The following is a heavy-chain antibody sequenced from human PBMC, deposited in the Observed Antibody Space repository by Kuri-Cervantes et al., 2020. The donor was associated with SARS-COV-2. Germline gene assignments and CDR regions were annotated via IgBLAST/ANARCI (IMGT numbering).Heavy chain of an antibody. CDR2: IYYTGNT. J-gene: IGHJ6*03. D-gene: IGHD3-3*01. CDR3: ARQYVLRHLEWSREMRSTYYMDV. Sequence: ESLKISCIVSRGSISSSSYYWGWIRQPPGKGLEWIGSIYYTGNTYYNPSLNSRVTMSVDTSKNQFSLKVSSVTAADTAVYYCARQYVLRHLEWSREMRSTYYMDVWGKGTTVTISS. V-gene: IGHV4-39*01. CDR1: RGSISSSSYY.